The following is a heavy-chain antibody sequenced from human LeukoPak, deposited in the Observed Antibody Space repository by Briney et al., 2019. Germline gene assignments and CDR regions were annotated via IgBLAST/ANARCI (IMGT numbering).Heavy chain of an antibody. D-gene: IGHD2-8*01. Sequence: ASVKVSCKASGYTFTSYGISWVRQAPGQGLEWMGWISGYNGNTNYAQKLQGGVTMTTDTSTSTAYMELRSLRSDDTAVYYCARDMGTSFCTNGVCYVEAFDIWGQGTMVTVSS. CDR2: ISGYNGNT. CDR3: ARDMGTSFCTNGVCYVEAFDI. J-gene: IGHJ3*02. CDR1: GYTFTSYG. V-gene: IGHV1-18*01.